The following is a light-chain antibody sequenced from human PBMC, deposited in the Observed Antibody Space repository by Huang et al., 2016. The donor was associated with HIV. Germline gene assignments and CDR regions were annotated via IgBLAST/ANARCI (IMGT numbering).Light chain of an antibody. CDR1: QGISTA. J-gene: IGKJ4*01. CDR3: QQFNSFPLT. Sequence: AIQLTQSPSSLSASVGDRVTIPCRASQGISTALAWYQQRPGKAPKLLISDASSLESGVPSMFSGRGSGTDFILTISSMQPEDSATYYCQQFNSFPLTFGGGTKVEIK. CDR2: DAS. V-gene: IGKV1-13*02.